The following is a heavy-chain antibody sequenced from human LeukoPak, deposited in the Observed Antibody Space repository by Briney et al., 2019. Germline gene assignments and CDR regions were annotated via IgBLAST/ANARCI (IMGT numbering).Heavy chain of an antibody. CDR2: FDPEDGET. CDR3: ATGLSSSGYGRYYFDY. CDR1: GYTLTELS. J-gene: IGHJ4*02. V-gene: IGHV1-24*01. Sequence: ASVKVSCKVSGYTLTELSMQWVRQAPGKGLEWMGGFDPEDGETIYAQKFQGRGTMTEDTSTDTAYMELSSLRSADTAVYYCATGLSSSGYGRYYFDYWGQGTLVTVSS. D-gene: IGHD3-22*01.